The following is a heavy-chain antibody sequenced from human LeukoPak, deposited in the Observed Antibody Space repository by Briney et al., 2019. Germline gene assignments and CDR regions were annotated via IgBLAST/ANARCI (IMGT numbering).Heavy chain of an antibody. Sequence: GGSLRLSSAASGFTFSSYWMHWVRQAPGKGLVWVSRINSDGSSTSYADSVKGRFTISRDNAKDTLYLQMNSLRAEDTAVYYCARDPYYYDSSGYYRDDYFDYWGQGTLVTVSS. J-gene: IGHJ4*02. CDR3: ARDPYYYDSSGYYRDDYFDY. CDR1: GFTFSSYW. CDR2: INSDGSST. V-gene: IGHV3-74*01. D-gene: IGHD3-22*01.